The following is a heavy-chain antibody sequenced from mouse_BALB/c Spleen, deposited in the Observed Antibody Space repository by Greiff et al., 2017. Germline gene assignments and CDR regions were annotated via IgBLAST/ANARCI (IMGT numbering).Heavy chain of an antibody. V-gene: IGHV1-15*01. CDR3: TTTTVSYFDY. CDR1: GYTFTDYE. Sequence: QVQLQQSGAELVRPGASVTLSCKASGYTFTDYEMHWVKQTPVNGLEWIGAIDPETGGTAYNQKFKGKATLTADKSSSTAYMELRSLTSEDSAVYYCTTTTVSYFDYWGQGTTLTVSS. J-gene: IGHJ2*01. D-gene: IGHD1-1*01. CDR2: IDPETGGT.